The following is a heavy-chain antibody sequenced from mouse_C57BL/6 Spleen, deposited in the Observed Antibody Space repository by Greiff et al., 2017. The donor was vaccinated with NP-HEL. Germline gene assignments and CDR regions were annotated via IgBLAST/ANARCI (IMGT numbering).Heavy chain of an antibody. D-gene: IGHD1-1*01. J-gene: IGHJ1*03. V-gene: IGHV7-3*01. CDR1: GFTFTDYY. CDR3: ARYMTYGSAYWYFDV. Sequence: EVQGVESGGGLVQPGGSLSLSCAASGFTFTDYYMSWVRQPPGKALEWLGFIRNKANGYTTEYSASVKGRFTISRDNSQSILYLQMNALRAEDSATYYCARYMTYGSAYWYFDVWGTGTTVTVSS. CDR2: IRNKANGYTT.